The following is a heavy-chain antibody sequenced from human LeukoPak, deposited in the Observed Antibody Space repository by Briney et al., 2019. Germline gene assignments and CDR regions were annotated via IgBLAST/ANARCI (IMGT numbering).Heavy chain of an antibody. D-gene: IGHD3-10*01. J-gene: IGHJ4*02. CDR3: ARGGVGNGGDYFDY. Sequence: PGGSLRLSCAASGFTFKSYSMNWVRQSPGRGLEWLSYINGGGKTIYYADSVKGRFTISRDNAKNSLYLQMNSLRDEDTAVYYCARGGVGNGGDYFDYWGQGTLVTVSS. V-gene: IGHV3-48*02. CDR2: INGGGKTI. CDR1: GFTFKSYS.